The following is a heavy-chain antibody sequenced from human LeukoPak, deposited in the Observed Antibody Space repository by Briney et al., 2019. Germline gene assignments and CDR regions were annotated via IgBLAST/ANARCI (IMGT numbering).Heavy chain of an antibody. CDR1: GGSISSYY. CDR2: ISYGGST. Sequence: SSETLSPTCTVSGGSISSYYWSWIRQPPGRGLEWVGYISYGGSTNYNPSLKSRVTISVDTSTNQFSLKLSSVTAADTAVYYCARGIFGMVLNAFDLWGRGTMVTVSS. V-gene: IGHV4-59*01. J-gene: IGHJ3*01. D-gene: IGHD3-3*01. CDR3: ARGIFGMVLNAFDL.